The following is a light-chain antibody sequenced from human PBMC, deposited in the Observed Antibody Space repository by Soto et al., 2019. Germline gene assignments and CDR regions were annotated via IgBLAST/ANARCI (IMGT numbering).Light chain of an antibody. Sequence: SALTQPASVSGSPGQSITISCTGTSSDVGLYDYVSWYQQHPGKAPQLMIYAVSNRPSGVSNRFSGSKSGNTDSLTISGLKAEGEADYYCSSYTSSTTYVCATGTKVTVL. CDR2: AVS. CDR1: SSDVGLYDY. CDR3: SSYTSSTTYV. J-gene: IGLJ1*01. V-gene: IGLV2-14*01.